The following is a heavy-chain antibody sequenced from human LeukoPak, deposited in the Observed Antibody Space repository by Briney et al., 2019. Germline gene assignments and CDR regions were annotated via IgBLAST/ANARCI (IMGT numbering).Heavy chain of an antibody. J-gene: IGHJ4*02. V-gene: IGHV3-30*02. CDR3: AKALHYYDSSKKGNFDY. D-gene: IGHD3-22*01. CDR2: IRYDGSNK. CDR1: GFTFSSYG. Sequence: GGSPRLSCAASGFTFSSYGMHWVRQAPGKGLEWVAFIRYDGSNKYYADSVKGRFTISRDNSKNTLYLQMNSLRAEDTAVYYCAKALHYYDSSKKGNFDYWGQGTLVTVSS.